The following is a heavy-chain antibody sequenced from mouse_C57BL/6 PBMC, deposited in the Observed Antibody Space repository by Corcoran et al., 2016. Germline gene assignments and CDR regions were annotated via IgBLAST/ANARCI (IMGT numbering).Heavy chain of an antibody. Sequence: QIQLVQSGPELKKPGETVKISCKASGYTFTTYGMSWVKQAPGKGLKWMGWINTYSGVPTYADDFKGRFAFSLETSASTAYLQINNLKNEDTATYFCARRDYGSSYRYLYFDVWGTGTTGNGSS. CDR2: INTYSGVP. D-gene: IGHD1-1*01. V-gene: IGHV9-3*01. J-gene: IGHJ1*03. CDR1: GYTFTTYG. CDR3: ARRDYGSSYRYLYFDV.